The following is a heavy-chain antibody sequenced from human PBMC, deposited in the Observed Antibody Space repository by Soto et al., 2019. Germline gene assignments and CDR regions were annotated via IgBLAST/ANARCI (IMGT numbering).Heavy chain of an antibody. Sequence: GASVKVSCKASGYTFTSYYMHWVRQAPGQGLEWMGIINPSGGSTSYAQKFQGRVTMTRDTSTSTVYMELSSLRSEDTAVYYCARARYGSGSYWYYYYGMDVWGQGTTVTVSS. D-gene: IGHD3-10*01. J-gene: IGHJ6*02. CDR2: INPSGGST. V-gene: IGHV1-46*01. CDR1: GYTFTSYY. CDR3: ARARYGSGSYWYYYYGMDV.